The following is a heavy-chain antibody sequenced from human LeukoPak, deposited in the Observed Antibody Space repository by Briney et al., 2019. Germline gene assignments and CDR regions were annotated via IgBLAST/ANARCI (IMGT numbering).Heavy chain of an antibody. D-gene: IGHD3-22*01. CDR3: AREYYYDSSGYYDVDAFDI. CDR2: INPNSGGT. Sequence: APVKVSCKASGYSFTGYYMHWVRQAPGQGLEWMGWINPNSGGTNYAQKFQGRVTMTRDTSISTAYMELSRLRSDDTAVYYCAREYYYDSSGYYDVDAFDIWGQGTMVTVSS. J-gene: IGHJ3*02. V-gene: IGHV1-2*02. CDR1: GYSFTGYY.